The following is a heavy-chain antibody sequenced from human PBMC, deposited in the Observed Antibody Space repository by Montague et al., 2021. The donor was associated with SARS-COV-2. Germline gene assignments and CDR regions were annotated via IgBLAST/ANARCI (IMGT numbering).Heavy chain of an antibody. D-gene: IGHD3-9*01. J-gene: IGHJ3*02. V-gene: IGHV4-34*01. Sequence: SETLSLTCAVSRGSFSNYYWTWIRQSPGKGLEWIGEINQGGAPNYTPSXXSGVTISLDTSKKQISLKLNSVTVADTAVFFCARGRPVQGSFRHFDSISSGALDIWAQGSLVIVSS. CDR2: INQGGAP. CDR3: ARGRPVQGSFRHFDSISSGALDI. CDR1: RGSFSNYY.